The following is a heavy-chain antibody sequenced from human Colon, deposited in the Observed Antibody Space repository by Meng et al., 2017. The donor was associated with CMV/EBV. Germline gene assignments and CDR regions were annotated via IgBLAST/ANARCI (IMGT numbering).Heavy chain of an antibody. J-gene: IGHJ4*02. CDR3: ASPYYYDSSGNNN. D-gene: IGHD3-22*01. Sequence: QVQPQEGGAGLLKPPETLSITCSVYGGSFSGYYGSWIRQPPGKGLEWIGEINHSGSTNYNPSLKSRVTISVDTSKNQFSLKLSSVTAADTAVYYCASPYYYDSSGNNNWGQGTLVTVSS. CDR1: GGSFSGYY. CDR2: INHSGST. V-gene: IGHV4-34*01.